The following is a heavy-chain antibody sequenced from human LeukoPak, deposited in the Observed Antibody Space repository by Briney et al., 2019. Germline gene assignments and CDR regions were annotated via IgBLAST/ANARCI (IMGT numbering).Heavy chain of an antibody. V-gene: IGHV1-2*04. CDR3: ARSPYCSSTSCYYRFDP. D-gene: IGHD2-2*01. J-gene: IGHJ5*02. Sequence: ASVKVSCKASGYTFTGYYMHWVRQAPGQGLEWMGWINPNSGGTNYAQKFQGWVTMTRDTSISTAYMELSRLRSDDTAVYYCARSPYCSSTSCYYRFDPWGQGPLVTVSS. CDR2: INPNSGGT. CDR1: GYTFTGYY.